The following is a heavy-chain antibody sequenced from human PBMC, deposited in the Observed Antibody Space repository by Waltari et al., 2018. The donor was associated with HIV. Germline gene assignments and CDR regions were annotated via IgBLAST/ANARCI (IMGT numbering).Heavy chain of an antibody. J-gene: IGHJ5*02. V-gene: IGHV3-21*01. Sequence: EVQLMESGGGLVKPGGSLRLSWAASGFTFSSYSMNWVRQAPGKGLEWVSSISSSSSYIYYADSVKGRFTISRDNAKNSLYLQMNSLRAEDTAVYYCARGGGYSGENWFDPWGQGTLVTVSS. CDR3: ARGGGYSGENWFDP. D-gene: IGHD3-10*01. CDR2: ISSSSSYI. CDR1: GFTFSSYS.